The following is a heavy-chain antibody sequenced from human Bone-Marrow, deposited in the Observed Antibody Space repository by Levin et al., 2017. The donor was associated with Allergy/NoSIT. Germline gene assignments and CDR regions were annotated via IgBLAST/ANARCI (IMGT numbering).Heavy chain of an antibody. Sequence: GGSLRLSCAASGFTFSSYAMHWVRQAPGKGLEWVAVISYDGSNKYYADSVKGRFTISRDNSKNTLYLQMNSLRAEDTAVYYCARDPSSTGDALYYFDYWGQGTLVTVSS. CDR3: ARDPSSTGDALYYFDY. D-gene: IGHD7-27*01. J-gene: IGHJ4*02. CDR1: GFTFSSYA. CDR2: ISYDGSNK. V-gene: IGHV3-30*04.